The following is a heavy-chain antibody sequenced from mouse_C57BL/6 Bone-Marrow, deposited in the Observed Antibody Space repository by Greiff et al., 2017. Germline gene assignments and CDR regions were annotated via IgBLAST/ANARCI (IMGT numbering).Heavy chain of an antibody. D-gene: IGHD1-1*01. V-gene: IGHV1-55*01. Sequence: QVQLQQSGAELVKPGASVKMSCKASGYTFTSYWITWVKQRPGQGLEWIGDIYPGSGGTNYNEKFKSKATLTVDTSSSTAYMQLSSLTSEDSAVYYCAREGNYYGSSYWFAYWGQGTLVTVSA. CDR2: IYPGSGGT. CDR1: GYTFTSYW. J-gene: IGHJ3*01. CDR3: AREGNYYGSSYWFAY.